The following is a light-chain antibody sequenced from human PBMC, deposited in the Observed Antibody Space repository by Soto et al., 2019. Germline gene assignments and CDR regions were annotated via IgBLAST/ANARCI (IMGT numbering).Light chain of an antibody. Sequence: QSVLTQPPSASGSPGQSVTISCTGTSSDVGGYNYVSWYQQHPGKAPKLMIYEVSKRPSGVPDRFSGSKSGNTASLTVSGLQAEDEADYYCSSYAGSTPYVIGTGTKVTVL. J-gene: IGLJ1*01. CDR1: SSDVGGYNY. CDR2: EVS. CDR3: SSYAGSTPYV. V-gene: IGLV2-8*01.